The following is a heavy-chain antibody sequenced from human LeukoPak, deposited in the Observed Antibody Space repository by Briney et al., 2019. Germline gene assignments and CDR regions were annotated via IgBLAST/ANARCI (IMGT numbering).Heavy chain of an antibody. Sequence: SETLSLTCAAYGGSLSGNFWSWIRQPPGKGLEWIGEISHSGSTNYSPSLKSRLTISVDTSKNQFSLRLSSATAADTAVYYCARGHTLGGYYKQKYYYYGMDVWGQGTTVTVSS. CDR3: ARGHTLGGYYKQKYYYYGMDV. CDR1: GGSLSGNF. V-gene: IGHV4-34*01. D-gene: IGHD3-9*01. CDR2: ISHSGST. J-gene: IGHJ6*02.